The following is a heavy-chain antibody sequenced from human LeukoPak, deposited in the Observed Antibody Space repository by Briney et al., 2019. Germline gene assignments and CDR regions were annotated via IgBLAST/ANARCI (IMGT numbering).Heavy chain of an antibody. J-gene: IGHJ4*02. CDR1: GFTFSSYA. CDR3: ANTPPYCDILTGSQGGY. CDR2: ISGSGGST. D-gene: IGHD3-9*01. Sequence: GGSLRLSCAASGFTFSSYAMSWVRQAPGKGLEWGSAISGSGGSTNYTDSAKGRFTISRDNSKNTLYLQMNGLRAEDTAVYYCANTPPYCDILTGSQGGYWGQGTLDTVSS. V-gene: IGHV3-23*01.